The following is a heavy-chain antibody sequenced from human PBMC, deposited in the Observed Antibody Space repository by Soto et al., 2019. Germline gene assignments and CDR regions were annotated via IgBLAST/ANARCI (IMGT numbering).Heavy chain of an antibody. D-gene: IGHD3-3*01. Sequence: SETLSLTCAVYGGSFSGYYWSWIRQPPGKGLEWIGYVYHTGRTSYNPSLKSRVSISMDTSKNQFSLDLDSVTAADTAVYFCARDFAYFDSWGQGTLVTVSS. CDR2: VYHTGRT. CDR3: ARDFAYFDS. CDR1: GGSFSGYY. V-gene: IGHV4-34*11. J-gene: IGHJ4*02.